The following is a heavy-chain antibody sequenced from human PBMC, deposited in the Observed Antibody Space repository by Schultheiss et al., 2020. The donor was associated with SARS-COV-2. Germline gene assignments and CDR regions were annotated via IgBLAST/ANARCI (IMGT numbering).Heavy chain of an antibody. J-gene: IGHJ6*02. CDR3: ARGATLYYYYGMDV. Sequence: GGSLRLSCAASGFTFSNAWMNWVRQAPGKGLEWVGRINSDGSSTSYADSVKGRFTISRDNSKNTLYLQMNSLRAEDTAVYYCARGATLYYYYGMDVWGQGTTVTVSS. CDR2: INSDGSST. V-gene: IGHV3-74*01. D-gene: IGHD1-26*01. CDR1: GFTFSNAW.